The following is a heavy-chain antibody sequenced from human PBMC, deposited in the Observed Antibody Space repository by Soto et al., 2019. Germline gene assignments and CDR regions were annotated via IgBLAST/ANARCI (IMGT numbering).Heavy chain of an antibody. CDR1: GDTFSGYP. Sequence: QVQLVQSGAELKKPGSSVKVSCKASGDTFSGYPINWVRQAPGEGLEWMGRIIPVFGTTNDAQRFEGGVTFTADESTNTAYMELRGLLSEDTAVYDCARDGGFGELKYWGPATLVTVSS. CDR2: IIPVFGTT. J-gene: IGHJ4*02. V-gene: IGHV1-69*18. D-gene: IGHD3-10*01. CDR3: ARDGGFGELKY.